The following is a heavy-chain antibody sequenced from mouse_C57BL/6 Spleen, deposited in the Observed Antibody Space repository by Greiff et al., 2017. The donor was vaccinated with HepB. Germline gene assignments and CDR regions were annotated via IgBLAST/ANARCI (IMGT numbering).Heavy chain of an antibody. CDR3: ARGCYGSSPAWFAY. J-gene: IGHJ3*01. Sequence: QSGPGLVKPSQSLSLTCSVTGYSITSGYYWNWIRQFPGNKLEWMGYISYDGSNNYNPSLKNRISITRDTSKNQFFLKLNSVTTEDTATYYCARGCYGSSPAWFAYWGQGTLVTVSA. CDR1: GYSITSGYY. D-gene: IGHD1-1*01. CDR2: ISYDGSN. V-gene: IGHV3-6*01.